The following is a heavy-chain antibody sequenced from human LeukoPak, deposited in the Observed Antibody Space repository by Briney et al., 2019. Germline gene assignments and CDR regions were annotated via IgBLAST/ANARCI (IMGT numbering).Heavy chain of an antibody. CDR3: TTWVGAHFDF. Sequence: PGRSLRLSCAASGFTFSNYGFHWVRQAPGKGLEWVAIVWYDGTKKYYADSVMGRFTISRDNSKNTLYLQMNSLRVEDTAVYFCTTWVGAHFDFWGQGTLVTVSS. CDR1: GFTFSNYG. D-gene: IGHD1-26*01. CDR2: VWYDGTKK. V-gene: IGHV3-33*01. J-gene: IGHJ4*02.